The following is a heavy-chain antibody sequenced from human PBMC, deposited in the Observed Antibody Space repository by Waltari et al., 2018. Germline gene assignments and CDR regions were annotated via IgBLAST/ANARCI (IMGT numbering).Heavy chain of an antibody. V-gene: IGHV5-51*01. CDR1: GYSFINSW. J-gene: IGHJ6*02. D-gene: IGHD4-17*01. Sequence: EVQLVQSGAEVKEPGESLKISCKGSGYSFINSWIGWVRQMPGKGLEWMGNSYPADSDTRYSPSCQGQVTISTDKSISTAYLQWSSLKASDTGMYYCTRLSTETSYGMDVWGQGTTVTVSS. CDR2: SYPADSDT. CDR3: TRLSTETSYGMDV.